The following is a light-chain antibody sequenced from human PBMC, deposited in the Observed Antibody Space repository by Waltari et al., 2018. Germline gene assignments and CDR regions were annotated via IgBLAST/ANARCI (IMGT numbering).Light chain of an antibody. Sequence: EIVLTHSPGTLSLSPGDRATLACRASQSVSRSLACYQQKPGQAPRLLIYGASSRATGVPDRFSGSGCGTDFSLTISRLEPEDFAVYYCQRYVTLPATFGQGTKVEIK. CDR3: QRYVTLPAT. V-gene: IGKV3-20*01. CDR2: GAS. CDR1: QSVSRS. J-gene: IGKJ1*01.